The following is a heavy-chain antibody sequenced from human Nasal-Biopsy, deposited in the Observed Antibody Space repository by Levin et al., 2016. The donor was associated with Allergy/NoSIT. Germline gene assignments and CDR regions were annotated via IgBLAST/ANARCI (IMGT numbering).Heavy chain of an antibody. J-gene: IGHJ4*02. CDR1: PLRISTYW. CDR2: INQDGSAV. V-gene: IGHV3-7*02. CDR3: VGSNRGRILDY. Sequence: GESLKISCAASPLRISTYWVHWVRQAPGKGLEWVADINQDGSAVNYVNSVKGRFTLSRDNAKNSLYLQMSSLRADDTAIYYCVGSNRGRILDYWGLGTLVTVSS. D-gene: IGHD3-16*02.